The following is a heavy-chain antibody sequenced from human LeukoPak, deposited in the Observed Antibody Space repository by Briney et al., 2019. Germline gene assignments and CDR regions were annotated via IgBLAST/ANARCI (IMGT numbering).Heavy chain of an antibody. CDR1: GFTFSSYW. CDR2: INSDGSST. D-gene: IGHD5-24*01. CDR3: ARDAAPRWLQSYWYFDL. V-gene: IGHV3-74*01. J-gene: IGHJ2*01. Sequence: GGSLRLSCAASGFTFSSYWMHWVRQAPGKGLVWVSRINSDGSSTSYADSVKGRFTISRDNAKNTLYLQMNSLRADDTAVYYCARDAAPRWLQSYWYFDLRGRGTLVTVSS.